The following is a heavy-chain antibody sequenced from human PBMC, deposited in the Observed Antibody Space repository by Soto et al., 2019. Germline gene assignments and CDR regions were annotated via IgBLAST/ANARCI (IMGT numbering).Heavy chain of an antibody. V-gene: IGHV1-3*01. CDR3: ARSLHCSGGSCYSQAEYN. CDR1: GYTFTSHS. D-gene: IGHD2-15*01. CDR2: INAGNGNT. J-gene: IGHJ4*02. Sequence: ASVKGSFKASGYTFTSHSMHWVRQAPGQKLEWMGWINAGNGNTKYSQKFQGRVTITRDTSASTAYMELSSLRSEDTAVYYCARSLHCSGGSCYSQAEYNWGQGTLVTVSS.